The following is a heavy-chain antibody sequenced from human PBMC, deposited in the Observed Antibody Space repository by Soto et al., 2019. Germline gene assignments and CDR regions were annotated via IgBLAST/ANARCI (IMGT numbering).Heavy chain of an antibody. CDR3: AKDSLGFGESKYAIDS. J-gene: IGHJ3*02. CDR1: GVTLGAYA. V-gene: IGHV3-9*01. D-gene: IGHD3-10*01. Sequence: GGARRHRCGGSGVTLGAYANHVGRPAPGKGLEWVSGISWNSGSIGYADSVKGRFTISRDNAKNSLYLQMNSLRAEDTALYYCAKDSLGFGESKYAIDSWGQGTMVTVSS. CDR2: ISWNSGSI.